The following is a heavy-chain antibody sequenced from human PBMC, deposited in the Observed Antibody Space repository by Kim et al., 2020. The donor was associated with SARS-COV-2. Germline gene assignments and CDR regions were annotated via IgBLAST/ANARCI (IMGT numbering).Heavy chain of an antibody. CDR2: ISPKSGGT. Sequence: ASVKDSCKASESTFTGYYMHWVRQAPGQGLEWMGWISPKSGGTNYAQKFQGRVTMTRDTSISTAYMELSSLRSDDTAVYYCAHRANWHYAAGYWGQGTLVTVSS. CDR1: ESTFTGYY. CDR3: AHRANWHYAAGY. V-gene: IGHV1-2*02. D-gene: IGHD1-7*01. J-gene: IGHJ4*02.